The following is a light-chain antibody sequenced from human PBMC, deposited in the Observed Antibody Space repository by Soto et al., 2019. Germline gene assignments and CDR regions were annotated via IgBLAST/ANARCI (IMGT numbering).Light chain of an antibody. J-gene: IGLJ3*02. CDR1: SSDVGGYNY. CDR2: DVG. CDR3: NSYTTSSTLV. Sequence: QSALTQPASVSGSPGQSITISCTGTSSDVGGYNYVSWYQQHPGKAPKLMIYDVGKRPSGVSNRFSGSKSGNTASLTISGLQAEDEADYYCNSYTTSSTLVFGGGTKVTVL. V-gene: IGLV2-14*01.